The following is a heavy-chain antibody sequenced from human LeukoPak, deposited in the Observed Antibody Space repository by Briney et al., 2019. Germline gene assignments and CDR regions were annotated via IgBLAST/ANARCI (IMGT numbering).Heavy chain of an antibody. CDR3: TTDRIVVVPAAILPLGVDY. Sequence: GGSLRLSCAASGFTFSNAWMSWVRQAPGKGLEWVGRIKSKTDGGTTDYAAPVKGRFTISRDDSKNTLYLQMNSLKTEDTAVYYCTTDRIVVVPAAILPLGVDYWGQGTLVTVSS. J-gene: IGHJ4*02. CDR2: IKSKTDGGTT. V-gene: IGHV3-15*01. CDR1: GFTFSNAW. D-gene: IGHD2-2*02.